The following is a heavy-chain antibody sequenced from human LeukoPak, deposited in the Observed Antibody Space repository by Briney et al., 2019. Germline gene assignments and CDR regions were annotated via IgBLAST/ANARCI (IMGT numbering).Heavy chain of an antibody. Sequence: GASVKVSCKASGYTFTVYYIHWVRQAPGQGLEWMGWINPNSGDTTFAQKFQGRVTMTRDTSISTAYMELSSLTSDDTAVYYCARQCDREVDPGSFDIWGQGAMVTVSS. D-gene: IGHD1-14*01. V-gene: IGHV1-2*02. CDR1: GYTFTVYY. CDR2: INPNSGDT. CDR3: ARQCDREVDPGSFDI. J-gene: IGHJ3*02.